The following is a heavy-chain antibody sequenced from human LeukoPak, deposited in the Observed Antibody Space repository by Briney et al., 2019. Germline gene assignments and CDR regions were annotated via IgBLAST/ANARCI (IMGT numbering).Heavy chain of an antibody. V-gene: IGHV3-21*01. CDR3: ARDIYGDYGFDY. Sequence: PGGSLRLSYTASGFTFTNYWMHWVRQAPGKGLEWVSSISGSGSYIYFADSMKGRFTISRDNAKNSLYLQMNSLRAEDTAVYYCARDIYGDYGFDYWGQGTLVTVSS. CDR2: ISGSGSYI. D-gene: IGHD4-17*01. CDR1: GFTFTNYW. J-gene: IGHJ4*02.